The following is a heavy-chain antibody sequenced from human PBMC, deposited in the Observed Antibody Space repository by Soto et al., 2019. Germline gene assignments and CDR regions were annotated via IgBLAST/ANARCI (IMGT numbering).Heavy chain of an antibody. V-gene: IGHV3-23*01. D-gene: IGHD1-1*01. J-gene: IGHJ6*03. CDR3: AKDNKLATPYYYYYYMDV. CDR1: GFPFVSYA. CDR2: ISGSGGST. Sequence: GGSLRLSCAASGFPFVSYAMSWVRQATGKGLEWVSAISGSGGSTYYADSVKGRFTISRDNSKNTLYLQMNSLRAEDTAVYYCAKDNKLATPYYYYYYMDVWGKGTTVTVSS.